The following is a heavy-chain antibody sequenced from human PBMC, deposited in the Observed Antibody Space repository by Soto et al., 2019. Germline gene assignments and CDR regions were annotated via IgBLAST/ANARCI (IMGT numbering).Heavy chain of an antibody. J-gene: IGHJ4*02. D-gene: IGHD6-13*01. Sequence: GGSLRLSCAASGFTFSSYSMNWVCQAPGKGLEWVSSISSSSSYIYYADSVKGRFTISRDNAKNSLYLQMNSLRAEDTAVYYCARDFDTGYSSSWYGVYWGQGTLVTVSS. V-gene: IGHV3-21*01. CDR3: ARDFDTGYSSSWYGVY. CDR1: GFTFSSYS. CDR2: ISSSSSYI.